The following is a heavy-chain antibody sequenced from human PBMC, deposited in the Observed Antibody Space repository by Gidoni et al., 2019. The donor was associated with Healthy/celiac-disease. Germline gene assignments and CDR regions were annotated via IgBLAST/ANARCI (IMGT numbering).Heavy chain of an antibody. D-gene: IGHD2-15*01. CDR2: ISSSSSYI. V-gene: IGHV3-21*01. CDR3: AGCCSGGSCYSFKSFDY. J-gene: IGHJ4*02. CDR1: GFTFSSNR. Sequence: EVQLVASGGGLVKPGGSLRLSCAASGFTFSSNRMNGVRQAPGKGLGGVSSISSSSSYIYYADSVKGRFTISRDNAKNSLYLQMNSLRAEDTAVYYCAGCCSGGSCYSFKSFDYWGQGTLVTVSS.